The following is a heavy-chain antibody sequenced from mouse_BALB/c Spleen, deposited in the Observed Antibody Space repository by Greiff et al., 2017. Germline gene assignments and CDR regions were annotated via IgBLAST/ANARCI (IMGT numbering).Heavy chain of an antibody. D-gene: IGHD2-4*01. J-gene: IGHJ4*01. V-gene: IGHV14-3*02. CDR3: ARNYDVSYYAMDY. CDR1: GFNIKDTY. CDR2: IDPANGNT. Sequence: EVQLQQSGAELVKPGASVKLSCTASGFNIKDTYMHWVKQRPEQGLEWIGRIDPANGNTKYDPKFQGKATITADTSSNTAYLQLSSLTSEDTAVYYCARNYDVSYYAMDYWGQGTSVTVSS.